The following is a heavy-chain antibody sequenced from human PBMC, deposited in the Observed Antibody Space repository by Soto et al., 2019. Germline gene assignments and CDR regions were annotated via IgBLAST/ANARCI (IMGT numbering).Heavy chain of an antibody. J-gene: IGHJ3*02. CDR1: GFTFSSYA. CDR2: ISYDGSNK. D-gene: IGHD6-6*01. CDR3: ARPLPSIGDAFDI. Sequence: GGSLRLSCAASGFTFSSYAMHWVRQAPGKGLEWVAVISYDGSNKYYADSAKGRFTISRDNSKNTLYLQMNSLRAEDTAVYYCARPLPSIGDAFDIWGQGTMVTVSS. V-gene: IGHV3-30-3*01.